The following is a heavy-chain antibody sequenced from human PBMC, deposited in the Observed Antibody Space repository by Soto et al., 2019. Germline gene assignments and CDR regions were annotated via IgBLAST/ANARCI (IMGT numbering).Heavy chain of an antibody. CDR1: GYTFTSYA. CDR3: AREGIAATNYYYGMDV. Sequence: ASVKVSCKASGYTFTSYAMHWVRQAPGQRLEWMGWINAGNGNTKYSQKFQGRVTITRDTSAGTAYMELSSLRSEDTAVYYCAREGIAATNYYYGMDVWGQGTTVTVSS. CDR2: INAGNGNT. D-gene: IGHD6-13*01. V-gene: IGHV1-3*01. J-gene: IGHJ6*02.